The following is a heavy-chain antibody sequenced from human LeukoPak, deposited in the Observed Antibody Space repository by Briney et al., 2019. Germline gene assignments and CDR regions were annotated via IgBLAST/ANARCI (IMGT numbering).Heavy chain of an antibody. V-gene: IGHV3-21*01. Sequence: GGSLRLSCAASGFTFSSYSMNWVRQAPGKGLEWVSSITSVNSYIYYSDSVKGRFTISRDNAKNSLYLQMNSPRAEDTAVYYCVRDSSVVPFDYWGQGTLVTVSS. CDR1: GFTFSSYS. CDR2: ITSVNSYI. D-gene: IGHD2-21*01. CDR3: VRDSSVVPFDY. J-gene: IGHJ4*02.